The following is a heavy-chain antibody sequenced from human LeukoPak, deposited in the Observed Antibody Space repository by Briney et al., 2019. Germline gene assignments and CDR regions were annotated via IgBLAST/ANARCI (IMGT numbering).Heavy chain of an antibody. V-gene: IGHV3-21*01. Sequence: GSLRLSCAASGFTFSTSSMTWVRQAPGKGLDWVSSISSSSRYIYYSDSVKGRFTISRDNPNNSLFLQMNSLTAEDTAVYYCARVDANGDYDQRFDYWGQGTLVTVSS. J-gene: IGHJ4*02. CDR3: ARVDANGDYDQRFDY. CDR1: GFTFSTSS. CDR2: ISSSSRYI. D-gene: IGHD4-17*01.